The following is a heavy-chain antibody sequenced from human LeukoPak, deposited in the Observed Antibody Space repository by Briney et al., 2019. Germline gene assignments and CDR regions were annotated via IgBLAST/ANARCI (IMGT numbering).Heavy chain of an antibody. V-gene: IGHV3-30-3*01. Sequence: PGGSLRLSCAASGFTFSSYAMHRVRQAPGKGLEWVAVISYDGSNKYYADSVKGRFTISRDNSKNTLYLQMNSLRAEDTAVYYCARDNPSMYSSGWYGGSALDYWGQGTLVTVSS. CDR3: ARDNPSMYSSGWYGGSALDY. J-gene: IGHJ4*02. D-gene: IGHD6-13*01. CDR1: GFTFSSYA. CDR2: ISYDGSNK.